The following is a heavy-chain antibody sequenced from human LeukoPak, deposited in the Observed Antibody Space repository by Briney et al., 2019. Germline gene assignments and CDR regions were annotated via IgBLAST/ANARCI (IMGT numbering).Heavy chain of an antibody. CDR2: IIPIFGTA. V-gene: IGHV1-69*06. J-gene: IGHJ4*02. D-gene: IGHD2-2*01. CDR3: ARVGYYSSTSCYDY. Sequence: SVKVSCKASGGTFSSYAISWVRQAPGQGLEWMGGIIPIFGTANYAQKFQGRVTITADKSTSTAYMELSSLRSEDTAVYYCARVGYYSSTSCYDYWGQGTLVTVSS. CDR1: GGTFSSYA.